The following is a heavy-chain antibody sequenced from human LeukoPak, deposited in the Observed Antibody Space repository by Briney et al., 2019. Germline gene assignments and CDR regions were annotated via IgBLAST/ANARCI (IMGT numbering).Heavy chain of an antibody. CDR3: ASHIGYSGSYDPRYYFDF. Sequence: SETLSLTCTVSSGSVSSGSYHWSWIRQPPGKGLEWIGYIYYSGSTNYNPSHKSRVTISVDTSKNQFSLKLSSVTAADTAVYYCASHIGYSGSYDPRYYFDFWGQGTLVTVSS. CDR1: SGSVSSGSYH. D-gene: IGHD1-26*01. J-gene: IGHJ4*02. CDR2: IYYSGST. V-gene: IGHV4-61*01.